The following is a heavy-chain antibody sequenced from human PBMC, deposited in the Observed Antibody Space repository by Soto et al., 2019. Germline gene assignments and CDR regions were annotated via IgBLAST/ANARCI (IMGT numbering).Heavy chain of an antibody. D-gene: IGHD6-19*01. CDR3: ASPGLSTGAVAGTDFDYFDY. J-gene: IGHJ4*02. CDR2: IYYSGST. CDR1: GGSISSSSYY. V-gene: IGHV4-39*01. Sequence: SETLSLTCTVSGGSISSSSYYWGWIRQPPGKGLEWIGSIYYSGSTYYNPSLKSRVTISVDTSKNQFSLKLSSVTAADTAVYYCASPGLSTGAVAGTDFDYFDYWGQGTLVTVSS.